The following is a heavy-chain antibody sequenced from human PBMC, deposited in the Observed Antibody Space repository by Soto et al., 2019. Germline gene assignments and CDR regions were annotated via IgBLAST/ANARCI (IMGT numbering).Heavy chain of an antibody. J-gene: IGHJ1*01. D-gene: IGHD3-16*01. Sequence: PSETLSLTCTVSGGSVNSGSYYWNWIRQPPGKGLEWLGYVFYSGNSNYKPSVRSRVAISVDTSKNQFFLRLSSVTAADTAVYYCVRSYTLMVAALGEWGQGTLVTVSS. V-gene: IGHV4-61*01. CDR1: GGSVNSGSYY. CDR3: VRSYTLMVAALGE. CDR2: VFYSGNS.